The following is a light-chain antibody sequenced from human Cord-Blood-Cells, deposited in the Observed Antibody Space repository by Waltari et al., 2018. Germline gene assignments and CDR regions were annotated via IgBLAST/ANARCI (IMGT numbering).Light chain of an antibody. CDR2: QDS. CDR1: KLGDKY. V-gene: IGLV3-1*01. J-gene: IGLJ2*01. CDR3: QAWDSSTAV. Sequence: SYELTQPPSVSVSPGQTASITCSGDKLGDKYACWYQQKPGQSPVLVIYQDSKRPSGIPGXXSGSXSGNTATLTISGTQAMDEADYYCQAWDSSTAVFGGGTKLTVL.